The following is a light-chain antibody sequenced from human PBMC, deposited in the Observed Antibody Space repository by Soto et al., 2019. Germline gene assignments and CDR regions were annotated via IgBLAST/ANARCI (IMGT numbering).Light chain of an antibody. J-gene: IGLJ3*02. V-gene: IGLV6-57*04. CDR3: QSYDSSNPV. CDR2: DDS. CDR1: TGSIASNS. Sequence: NFMLTQPHSVSESPGKPVTISSTRSTGSIASNSVQWYHQYHQRPGSAPTIVIFDDSQRPSGVPDRFSGSIDSSSNSASLTISGLKTEDEADYYCQSYDSSNPVFGGGTKLTVL.